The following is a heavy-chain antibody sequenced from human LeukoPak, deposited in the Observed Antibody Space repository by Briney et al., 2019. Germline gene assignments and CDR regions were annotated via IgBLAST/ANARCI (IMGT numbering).Heavy chain of an antibody. J-gene: IGHJ4*02. Sequence: GGSLRLSCAASGFTFSSYSMNWVRQAPGKGLEWVSSISSSSSYIYYADSVKGRFTISRDNAKNSLYLQMNSLRAEDTAVYYCARPRSVGYSYGYGSLDYWGQGTLVTVSS. D-gene: IGHD5-18*01. CDR1: GFTFSSYS. V-gene: IGHV3-21*01. CDR2: ISSSSSYI. CDR3: ARPRSVGYSYGYGSLDY.